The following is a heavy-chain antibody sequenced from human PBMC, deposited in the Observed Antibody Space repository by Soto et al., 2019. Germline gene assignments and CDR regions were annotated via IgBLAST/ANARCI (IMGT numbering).Heavy chain of an antibody. J-gene: IGHJ6*02. Sequence: GSLRLSCAASGFTFSSYWMSWVRQAPGKGLEWVANIKQDGSEKYYVDSVKGRFTISRDNAKNSLYLQMNSLRAEDTAVYYCARELVVVITYYYYYGMDVWGQGTTVTVSS. CDR2: IKQDGSEK. CDR3: ARELVVVITYYYYYGMDV. CDR1: GFTFSSYW. V-gene: IGHV3-7*05. D-gene: IGHD3-22*01.